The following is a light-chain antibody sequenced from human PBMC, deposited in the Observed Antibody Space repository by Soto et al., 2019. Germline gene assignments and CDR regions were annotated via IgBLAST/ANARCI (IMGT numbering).Light chain of an antibody. CDR3: AAWDDSLSGPV. J-gene: IGLJ3*02. V-gene: IGLV1-47*02. CDR1: TSNIGNNY. Sequence: QSVLTQPPSVSAAPGQKVTISCSGSTSNIGNNYVSWYQQLPGTAPKLLIYNNNQRPSGVPDRFSGSKSGTSASLAISGLRSDDESDYYCAAWDDSLSGPVFGGGTKVTVL. CDR2: NNN.